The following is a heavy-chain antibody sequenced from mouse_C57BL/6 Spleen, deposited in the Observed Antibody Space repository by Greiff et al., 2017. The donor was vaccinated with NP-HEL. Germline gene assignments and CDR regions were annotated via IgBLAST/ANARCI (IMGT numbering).Heavy chain of an antibody. V-gene: IGHV1-42*01. CDR1: GYSLTGYY. Sequence: VQLQQSGPELVKPGASVKISCKASGYSLTGYYMNWVKQSPEKSLEWIGEINPSTGGTTYNQKFKAKATLTVDKSSSTAYMQLKSLTSEDSAVYYCASDYDYYAMDYWGQGTSVTVSS. CDR3: ASDYDYYAMDY. J-gene: IGHJ4*01. CDR2: INPSTGGT. D-gene: IGHD2-4*01.